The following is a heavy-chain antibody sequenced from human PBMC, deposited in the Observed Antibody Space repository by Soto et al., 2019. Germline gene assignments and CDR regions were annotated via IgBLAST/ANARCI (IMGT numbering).Heavy chain of an antibody. Sequence: QVQLVQSGAEVKKPGSSVKVSCKASGGTFSSYAISWVRQAPGQGLEWMGGIIPIFGTAHYAQKFQGRVTITADESTSTAYMELSSLRSEDTAVYYCARERYCSGGSCSSSGMDVWGQGTTVTVSS. V-gene: IGHV1-69*01. CDR1: GGTFSSYA. CDR3: ARERYCSGGSCSSSGMDV. CDR2: IIPIFGTA. D-gene: IGHD2-15*01. J-gene: IGHJ6*02.